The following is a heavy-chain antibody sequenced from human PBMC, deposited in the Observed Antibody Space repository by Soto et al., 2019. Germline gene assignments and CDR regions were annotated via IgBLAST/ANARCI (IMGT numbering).Heavy chain of an antibody. CDR1: GFTFSSYA. J-gene: IGHJ6*03. CDR3: AKESRAVPYYYYMDV. CDR2: ISGSGGST. V-gene: IGHV3-23*01. Sequence: GGSLRLSCAASGFTFSSYAMSWVRQAPGKGLEWVSAISGSGGSTYYVDSVKGRFTISRDNSKNTLYLQMNSLRAEDTAVYYCAKESRAVPYYYYMDVWGKGTTVTVSS.